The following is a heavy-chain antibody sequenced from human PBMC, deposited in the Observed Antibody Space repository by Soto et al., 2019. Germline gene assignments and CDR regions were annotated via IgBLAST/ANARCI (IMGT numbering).Heavy chain of an antibody. Sequence: SETLSLTCTFSGFSISSSSYYWAWVRQPPGKGLEWIGSIYYNGNSYYKPSLKSRVTISIDTSRNQFSLKVTSVTAEDTAIYYCAKASSLSTSWPLDSWGQGTLVTVSS. J-gene: IGHJ4*02. CDR2: IYYNGNS. D-gene: IGHD6-13*01. V-gene: IGHV4-39*01. CDR1: GFSISSSSYY. CDR3: AKASSLSTSWPLDS.